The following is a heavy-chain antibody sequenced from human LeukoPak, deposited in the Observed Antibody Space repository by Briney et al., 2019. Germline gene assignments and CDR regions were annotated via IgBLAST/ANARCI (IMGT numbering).Heavy chain of an antibody. CDR3: ARDEQKYQYDNIGYYPDAIDI. CDR2: ITSSGTST. Sequence: PGGSLRLSCAASGFTFSDYYMTWLPQAPGEGLEWVLYITSSGTSTNYPDFVKGRFTISRDNAKNSLLLQMNSLRAEDTAVYYCARDEQKYQYDNIGYYPDAIDIWGEGTMVTVSS. CDR1: GFTFSDYY. D-gene: IGHD3-22*01. J-gene: IGHJ3*02. V-gene: IGHV3-11*05.